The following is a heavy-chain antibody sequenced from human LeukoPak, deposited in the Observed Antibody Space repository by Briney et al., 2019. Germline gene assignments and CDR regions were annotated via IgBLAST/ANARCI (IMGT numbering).Heavy chain of an antibody. CDR2: ISSSGSYI. CDR1: GFTFSNYN. CDR3: ASRASCGGDCYQFDY. Sequence: GGSLRLSCAASGFTFSNYNMNWVRQAPGKGLEWVLSISSSGSYIYYADSMKGRFTISRDNAKNSLYLQMNSLRAEDTAVYYCASRASCGGDCYQFDYWGQGTLVTVSS. J-gene: IGHJ4*02. D-gene: IGHD2-21*02. V-gene: IGHV3-21*01.